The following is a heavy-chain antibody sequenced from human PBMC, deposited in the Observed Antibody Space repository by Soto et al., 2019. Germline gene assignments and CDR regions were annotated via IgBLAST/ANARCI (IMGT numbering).Heavy chain of an antibody. CDR3: ARDLSGSRDY. V-gene: IGHV3-30*14. Sequence: GGSLRLSCAVSGFTFSSYAMHWVRQAPGKGLEWVAVISYDGSTYYTDSVKGRFTISRDNSKNTLYLQMNVLRAEDTAVYYCARDLSGSRDYWGQGTLVTVSS. CDR2: ISYDGST. CDR1: GFTFSSYA. D-gene: IGHD6-19*01. J-gene: IGHJ4*02.